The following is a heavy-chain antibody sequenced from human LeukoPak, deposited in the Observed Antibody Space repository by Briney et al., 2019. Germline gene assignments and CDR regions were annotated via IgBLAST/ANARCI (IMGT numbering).Heavy chain of an antibody. D-gene: IGHD5-24*01. CDR1: GGTFSSYA. CDR3: ARDLGLQFGMGYFDY. Sequence: ASVKVSCKASGGTFSSYAISWVRQAPGQGLEWMGGIIPIFGTANYAQKFQGRVKITADESTSTAYMELSSLRSEDTAVYYCARDLGLQFGMGYFDYWGQGTLVTVSS. J-gene: IGHJ4*02. CDR2: IIPIFGTA. V-gene: IGHV1-69*13.